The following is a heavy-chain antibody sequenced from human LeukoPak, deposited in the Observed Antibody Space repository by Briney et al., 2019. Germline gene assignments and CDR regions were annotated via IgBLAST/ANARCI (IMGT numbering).Heavy chain of an antibody. Sequence: GASVKVSCKASGYTFSDYYLHWVRQAPGHGLEWMGWINPHSGGTHYAQKFQGRVTMTRDTSISTACMELSSLRSDDTAVYFCAREIVATIGGAFDIWAKGQWSPSLQ. J-gene: IGHJ3*02. CDR2: INPHSGGT. D-gene: IGHD5-12*01. CDR1: GYTFSDYY. CDR3: AREIVATIGGAFDI. V-gene: IGHV1-2*02.